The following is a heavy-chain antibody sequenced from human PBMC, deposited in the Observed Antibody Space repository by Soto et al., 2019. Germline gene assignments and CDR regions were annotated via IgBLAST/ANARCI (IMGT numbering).Heavy chain of an antibody. V-gene: IGHV4-30-4*01. Sequence: VQLQESGPGMVRPSQTLSLSCSVSGDSISTSDHYWSWIRQAPGKGLEWIGYIHSTGSTSYSPSLKDRLTISVDTSKNHFSLMVDSVTAADTAVYYCARARFQVLYGKPYFDSWGQGTLVTVSS. J-gene: IGHJ4*02. D-gene: IGHD2-2*02. CDR1: GDSISTSDHY. CDR2: IHSTGST. CDR3: ARARFQVLYGKPYFDS.